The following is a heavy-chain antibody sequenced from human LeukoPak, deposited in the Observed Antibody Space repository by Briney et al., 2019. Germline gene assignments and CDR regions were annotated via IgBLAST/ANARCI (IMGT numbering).Heavy chain of an antibody. CDR2: INHSGST. CDR1: GFTFTDYW. J-gene: IGHJ4*02. D-gene: IGHD2-2*01. CDR3: AGASHYGDY. Sequence: GSLRLSCAASGFTFTDYWMSWIRQPPGKGLEWIGEINHSGSTNYNPSLKSRVTISVDTSKNQFSLKLSSVTAADTAVYYCAGASHYGDYWGQGTLVTVSS. V-gene: IGHV4-34*01.